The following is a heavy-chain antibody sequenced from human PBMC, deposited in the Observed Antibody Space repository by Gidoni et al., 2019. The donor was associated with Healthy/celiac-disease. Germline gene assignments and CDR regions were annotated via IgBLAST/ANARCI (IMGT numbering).Heavy chain of an antibody. Sequence: VQLGQSGDEVKRPGASVKVSCKAAGSTFTSYGLSWVRQAPGQGLEWLGWISAYNGNTNYAQKLQGRFTMTTDTSTSTAYMELRSLRSDDTAVYYCARCKGSSWYWHYWGQGTLVTVSS. D-gene: IGHD6-13*01. CDR2: ISAYNGNT. CDR1: GSTFTSYG. J-gene: IGHJ4*02. CDR3: ARCKGSSWYWHY. V-gene: IGHV1-18*01.